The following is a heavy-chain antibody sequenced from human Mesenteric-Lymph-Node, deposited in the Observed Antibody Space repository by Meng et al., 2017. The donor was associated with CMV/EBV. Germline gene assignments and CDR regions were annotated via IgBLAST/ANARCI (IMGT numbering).Heavy chain of an antibody. CDR2: IGGSGSAT. J-gene: IGHJ4*02. CDR1: GFTFSTYA. D-gene: IGHD6-13*01. CDR3: AKHLSALIAPTAGN. Sequence: GGSLRLSCAASGFTFSTYAMSWVRQAPGKGLEWVSLIGGSGSATYYADSVKGRFTISRDNSENTLYLQMNSLRAEDTAIYYCAKHLSALIAPTAGNWGQGTLVTSPQ. V-gene: IGHV3-23*01.